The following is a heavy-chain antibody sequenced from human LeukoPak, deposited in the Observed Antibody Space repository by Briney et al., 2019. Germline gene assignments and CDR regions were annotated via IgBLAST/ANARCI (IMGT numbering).Heavy chain of an antibody. V-gene: IGHV3-21*01. Sequence: GGSLRLSCAASGFTFSSYSMNWVRQAPGKGLEWVSSISSSSSYIYYADSVKGRFTISRDNAKNSLYLQMNSLRAEDTAVYYCARVNSGGWLMYNWGQGTLVTVSS. CDR1: GFTFSSYS. CDR2: ISSSSSYI. J-gene: IGHJ4*02. D-gene: IGHD6-19*01. CDR3: ARVNSGGWLMYN.